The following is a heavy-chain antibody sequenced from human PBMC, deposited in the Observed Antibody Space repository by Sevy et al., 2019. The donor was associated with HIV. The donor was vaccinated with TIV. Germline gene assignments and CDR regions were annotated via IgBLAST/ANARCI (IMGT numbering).Heavy chain of an antibody. D-gene: IGHD6-13*01. CDR2: IGTLLDT. Sequence: GGSLRLSCAASGFTFSTYDMHWVRQVAGEGLEWVSGIGTLLDTYYAASVKGRFIISRDNAKNSLFLQMNSLRAGDTVIYYCARAGTAAGYKSGPIDAFDVWGQGTVVTVSS. V-gene: IGHV3-13*01. J-gene: IGHJ3*01. CDR3: ARAGTAAGYKSGPIDAFDV. CDR1: GFTFSTYD.